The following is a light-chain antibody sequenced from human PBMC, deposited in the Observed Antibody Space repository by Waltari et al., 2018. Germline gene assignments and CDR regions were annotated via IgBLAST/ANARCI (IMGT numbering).Light chain of an antibody. J-gene: IGLJ7*01. V-gene: IGLV3-9*01. CDR1: TIGGKS. Sequence: YALTHPPSVSVPPGQPATITCAAKTIGGKSVHWYQQKPGQAPVLVIYRDNDRPSGIPDRFSGSNSGNTATLTISGAQPGDEADYYCQVRDSSTAVFGGGTHLTVL. CDR3: QVRDSSTAV. CDR2: RDN.